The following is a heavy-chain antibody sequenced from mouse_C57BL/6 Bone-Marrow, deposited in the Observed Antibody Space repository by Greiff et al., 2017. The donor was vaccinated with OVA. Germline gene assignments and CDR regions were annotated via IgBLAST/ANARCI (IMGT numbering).Heavy chain of an antibody. CDR1: GFNIKDDY. CDR3: TQSTYCNYEYFDV. V-gene: IGHV14-4*01. D-gene: IGHD2-1*01. CDR2: IDPENGGT. J-gene: IGHJ1*02. Sequence: VQLQQSGAELVRPGASVKLSCTASGFNIKDDYMHWVKQRPEQGLEWIGWIDPENGGTEYDSKFQGKATITADTSSNTAYLQLSSLTSEDTAVYYCTQSTYCNYEYFDVWGTGTTVTVSS.